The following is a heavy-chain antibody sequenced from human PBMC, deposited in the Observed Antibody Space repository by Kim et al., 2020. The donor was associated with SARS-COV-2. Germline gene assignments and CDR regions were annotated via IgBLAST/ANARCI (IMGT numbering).Heavy chain of an antibody. Sequence: SETLSLTCSVSGGSMNNYYWTWIRQPPGKGLEWIGYISYSGTTNYNPSLNSRVTISADMSQNHFSLKLRSVTAADTAVYYCARGLGKGDYWGQGTLVTVS. CDR2: ISYSGTT. CDR1: GGSMNNYY. J-gene: IGHJ4*02. CDR3: ARGLGKGDY. V-gene: IGHV4-59*01. D-gene: IGHD6-13*01.